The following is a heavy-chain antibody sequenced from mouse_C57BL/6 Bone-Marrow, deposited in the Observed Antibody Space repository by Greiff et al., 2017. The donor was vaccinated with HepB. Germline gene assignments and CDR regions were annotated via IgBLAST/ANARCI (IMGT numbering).Heavy chain of an antibody. CDR1: GFSLTSYG. J-gene: IGHJ1*03. V-gene: IGHV2-5*01. CDR2: IWRGGST. D-gene: IGHD2-3*01. CDR3: AKKGGNDGYYVYFDV. Sequence: QVQLQQSGPGLVQPSQSLSITCTVSGFSLTSYGVHWVRQSPGKGLEWLGVIWRGGSTDYNAAFMSRLSITKDNSKSQVSFKMNSLQADDTAIYYCAKKGGNDGYYVYFDVWGTGTTVTISS.